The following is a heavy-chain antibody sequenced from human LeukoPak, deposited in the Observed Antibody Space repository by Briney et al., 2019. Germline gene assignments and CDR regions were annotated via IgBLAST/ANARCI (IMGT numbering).Heavy chain of an antibody. J-gene: IGHJ2*01. D-gene: IGHD1-14*01. V-gene: IGHV3-66*01. CDR2: IYSGGST. Sequence: SLRLSCXXXXXTVSXNYMSWVRQAPGKGLEWASVIYSGGSTYYADSVKGRFTISRDNSKNTLYLQMNSLRAEDTAVYHCARLTAGWYFDLWGRGTLVTVSS. CDR3: ARLTAGWYFDL. CDR1: XXTVSXNY.